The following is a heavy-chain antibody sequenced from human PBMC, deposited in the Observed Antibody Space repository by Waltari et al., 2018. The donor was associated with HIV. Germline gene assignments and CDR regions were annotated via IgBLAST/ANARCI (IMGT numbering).Heavy chain of an antibody. J-gene: IGHJ4*02. D-gene: IGHD1-26*01. Sequence: QAQLVQSGAEVKKSRASVKVSWKASGYTFTNPDINWVRQATGLGLGWMGWINPNSGNTGYAQKFQGRVTMTRNTSISTAYMELSSLNSEDTAVYYCARGLSGATTLSDYWGQGTLVTVSS. CDR2: INPNSGNT. CDR3: ARGLSGATTLSDY. V-gene: IGHV1-8*01. CDR1: GYTFTNPD.